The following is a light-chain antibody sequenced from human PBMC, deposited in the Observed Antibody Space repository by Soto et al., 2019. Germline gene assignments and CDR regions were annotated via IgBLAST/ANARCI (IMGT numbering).Light chain of an antibody. J-gene: IGLJ3*02. CDR2: DNT. CDR3: QPYDSSLSAWV. V-gene: IGLV1-40*01. Sequence: QSVLTQPASVSGAPGHWVTISCTGSTSNIGDGHDVPWYQQLPGTAPQLLIYDNTNRHSGVPDRYSGSKHGTTASLAITGVPDEDEDDYYCQPYDSSLSAWVFGGGTKLTVL. CDR1: TSNIGDGHD.